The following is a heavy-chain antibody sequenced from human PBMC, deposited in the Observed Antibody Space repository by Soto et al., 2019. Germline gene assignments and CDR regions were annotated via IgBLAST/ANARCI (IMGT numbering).Heavy chain of an antibody. D-gene: IGHD3-9*01. CDR1: GGSFSGYY. J-gene: IGHJ2*01. V-gene: IGHV4-34*01. CDR3: ARESHDILTGPPWVWYFDL. Sequence: QVQLQQWGAGPLRPLETLSLTCGVSGGSFSGYYWAWIRQSPGKGLEWIGEINDRGSINYNPSLKSAVRISVDTSKTHYSLNLRAVTAADTAVYYCARESHDILTGPPWVWYFDLWGRGTLVTV. CDR2: INDRGSI.